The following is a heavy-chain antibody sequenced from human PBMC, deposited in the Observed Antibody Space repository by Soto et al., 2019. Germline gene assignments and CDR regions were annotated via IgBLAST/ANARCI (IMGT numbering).Heavy chain of an antibody. CDR3: ARVATSYLDYYGMDV. CDR2: IKQDGSEK. J-gene: IGHJ6*02. CDR1: GFTFSSYW. Sequence: GGSLRLSCAASGFTFSSYWMSWVRQAPGKGLEWVANIKQDGSEKYYVDSVKGRFTISRDNAKNSLYLQMNSLRAEDTAGYYCARVATSYLDYYGMDVWGQGTTVTVSS. V-gene: IGHV3-7*05. D-gene: IGHD2-2*01.